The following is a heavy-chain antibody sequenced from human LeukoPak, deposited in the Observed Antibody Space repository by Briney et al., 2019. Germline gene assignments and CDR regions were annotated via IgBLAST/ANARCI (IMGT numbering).Heavy chain of an antibody. J-gene: IGHJ4*02. CDR2: IYYSGST. Sequence: SETLSLTCTVSGGSISSSSYYWGWIRQPPGKGLEWIGSIYYSGSTYYNPSLKSRVTISVDTSKNQFSLKLSSVTAADTAVYYCITMVRGVTYTFYYWGQGTLVTVSS. V-gene: IGHV4-39*01. D-gene: IGHD3-10*01. CDR1: GGSISSSSYY. CDR3: ITMVRGVTYTFYY.